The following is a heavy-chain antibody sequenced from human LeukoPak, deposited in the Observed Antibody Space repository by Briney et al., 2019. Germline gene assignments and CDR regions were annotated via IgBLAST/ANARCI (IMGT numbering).Heavy chain of an antibody. Sequence: GGSLRLSCAASGFTFSSYGMHWVRQAPGKGLEWVAFIRYDGSNKYYADSVKGRFTISRDNSKNTVYLQMNSLRVDDTAVYHCARDGTQLWSGVMDVWGQGTTVTVSS. CDR1: GFTFSSYG. D-gene: IGHD5-18*01. V-gene: IGHV3-30*02. CDR3: ARDGTQLWSGVMDV. J-gene: IGHJ6*02. CDR2: IRYDGSNK.